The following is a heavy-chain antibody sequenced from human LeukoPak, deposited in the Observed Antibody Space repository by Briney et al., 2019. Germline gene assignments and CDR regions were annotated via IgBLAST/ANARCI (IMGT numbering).Heavy chain of an antibody. CDR2: IYTSGST. CDR3: ARVRYYGSGSYYNGLFWFDP. D-gene: IGHD3-10*01. CDR1: GGSISSYY. V-gene: IGHV4-4*07. Sequence: SETLSLTCTVSGGSISSYYWSWIRQPAGKGLEWIGRIYTSGSTNYNPSLKSRVTMSVDTSKNQFSLKLSSVTAADTAVYYCARVRYYGSGSYYNGLFWFDPWGQGILVTVSS. J-gene: IGHJ5*02.